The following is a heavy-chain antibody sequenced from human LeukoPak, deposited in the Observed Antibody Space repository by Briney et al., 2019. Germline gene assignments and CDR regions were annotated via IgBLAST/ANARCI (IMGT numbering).Heavy chain of an antibody. D-gene: IGHD3-9*01. V-gene: IGHV4-39*01. Sequence: SETLSLTCTVSGXSISSSSYYWGWIRQPPGKGLEWSGSIYYSGSTYYNPSLKSRVTISVDTSKNQFSLKLSSVTAADTAVYYCARHPPWGDILTGYPEWFDPWGQGTLVTVSS. CDR3: ARHPPWGDILTGYPEWFDP. J-gene: IGHJ5*02. CDR1: GXSISSSSYY. CDR2: IYYSGST.